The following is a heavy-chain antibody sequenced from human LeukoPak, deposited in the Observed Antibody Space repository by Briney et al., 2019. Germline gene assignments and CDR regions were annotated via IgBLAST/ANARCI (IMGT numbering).Heavy chain of an antibody. J-gene: IGHJ4*02. D-gene: IGHD3-10*01. CDR1: SESFSGYF. CDR2: INHSGST. V-gene: IGHV4-34*01. Sequence: SETLSPTCAIYSESFSGYFWSWIRQPPGKGLEWIGEINHSGSTNYNPSLKSRVTISVDTSKKQFSLKLSSVTAADTAVYYCARGDYYGSGNPLDYWGQGTLVTVSS. CDR3: ARGDYYGSGNPLDY.